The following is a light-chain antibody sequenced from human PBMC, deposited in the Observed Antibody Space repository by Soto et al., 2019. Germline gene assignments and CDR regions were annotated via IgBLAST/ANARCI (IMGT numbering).Light chain of an antibody. CDR1: QSVSSSF. CDR3: QHYGTSLWT. J-gene: IGKJ1*01. V-gene: IGKV3-20*01. Sequence: DIMVTQSPGTLSSSPGERATLSCRASQSVSSSFLAWYQQKPSQAPRLLIYGASIRATGIPDRFSGSGSGTDFTLTISRLEPEDFAMYLCQHYGTSLWTFGQVTRWISN. CDR2: GAS.